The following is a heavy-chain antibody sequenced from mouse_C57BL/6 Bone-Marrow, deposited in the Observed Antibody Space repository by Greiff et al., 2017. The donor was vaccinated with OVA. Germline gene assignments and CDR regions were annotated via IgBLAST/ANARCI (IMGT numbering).Heavy chain of an antibody. CDR2: LWPGGGA. Sequence: VQLVESGPGLVAPSQCLSISCTVSGFSLTSYSISWVRQPPGQGLEWLGVLWPGGGANYYSAPNYSLGISKDNTNSQVVLKMNSLQTDDTARYDCARDLYGKGDYDAMDYWGQGTSVTGSS. J-gene: IGHJ4*01. CDR1: GFSLTSYS. CDR3: ARDLYGKGDYDAMDY. D-gene: IGHD1-1*01. V-gene: IGHV2-9-1*01.